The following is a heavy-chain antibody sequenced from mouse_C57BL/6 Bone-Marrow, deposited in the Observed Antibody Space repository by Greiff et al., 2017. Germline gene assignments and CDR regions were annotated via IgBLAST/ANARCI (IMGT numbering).Heavy chain of an antibody. CDR3: ARWGITGRLGSYYAMDY. V-gene: IGHV1-64*01. CDR1: GYTFTSYW. CDR2: IHPNSGST. D-gene: IGHD2-4*01. Sequence: QVQLQQPGAELVKPGASVKLSCKASGYTFTSYWMHWVKQRPGQGLEWIGMIHPNSGSTNYNEKFKSKATLTVDKSSSTAYMQLSRLTSDDSAVYYCARWGITGRLGSYYAMDYWGQGTSVTVSS. J-gene: IGHJ4*01.